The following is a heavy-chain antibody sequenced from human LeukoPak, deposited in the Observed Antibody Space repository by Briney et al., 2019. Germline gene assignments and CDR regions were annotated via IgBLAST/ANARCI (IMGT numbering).Heavy chain of an antibody. J-gene: IGHJ3*02. CDR3: ASDYGDYASAFDI. CDR2: INAGNGNT. D-gene: IGHD4-17*01. V-gene: IGHV1-3*01. CDR1: GYTFTSYA. Sequence: ASVKVSCKASGYTFTSYAMHWVRQAPGQRLEWMGWINAGNGNTKYSQKFQGRVTITRDTSASTAYMGLSSLRSEDTAVYYCASDYGDYASAFDIWGQGTMVTVSS.